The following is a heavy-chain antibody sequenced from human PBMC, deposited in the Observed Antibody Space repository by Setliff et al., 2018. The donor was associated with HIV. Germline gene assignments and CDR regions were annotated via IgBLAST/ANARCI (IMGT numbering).Heavy chain of an antibody. Sequence: PGESLKISCQGSAYSFTTYWLGWVRQMPGKGLEWMGVIYPDESDSRYSPSFRGQVTISADKSINTAYLQWSSLKASDTAMYYCARVDMGYYYDSSGYSHFDHWGQGTLVTVSS. CDR2: IYPDESDS. D-gene: IGHD3-22*01. CDR3: ARVDMGYYYDSSGYSHFDH. V-gene: IGHV5-51*01. J-gene: IGHJ4*02. CDR1: AYSFTTYW.